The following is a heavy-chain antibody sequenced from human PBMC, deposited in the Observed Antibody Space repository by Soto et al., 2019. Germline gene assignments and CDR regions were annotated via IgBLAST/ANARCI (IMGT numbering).Heavy chain of an antibody. D-gene: IGHD6-6*01. V-gene: IGHV2-5*01. Sequence: QMTLKESGPTLVKPTQTLTLTCSFSGFSLSTSGVGVGWVRQPPGKALEWLARIYWSGDEHYRPSLKSRLTIASATSKNQVVLIMTNMDPVDTATYYCARGLATLPVFAFDVWGQGTTVTVSS. CDR2: IYWSGDE. J-gene: IGHJ3*01. CDR1: GFSLSTSGVG. CDR3: ARGLATLPVFAFDV.